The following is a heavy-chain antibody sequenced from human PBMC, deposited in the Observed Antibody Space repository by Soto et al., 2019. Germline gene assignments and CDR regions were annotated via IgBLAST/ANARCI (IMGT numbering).Heavy chain of an antibody. V-gene: IGHV1-69*01. CDR3: ARGDSRYEWTYVVYYFDS. D-gene: IGHD3-16*02. J-gene: IGHJ4*02. CDR2: ILPLYGTS. CDR1: GGNFRNHV. Sequence: QVQLEQSGAEVMKPGSSVRVSCETSGGNFRNHVINWVRQAPGQGLEWMGGILPLYGTSQNAQRFQGRVTFTADEFSSTVFLDLTSLTSDDTAVYYCARGDSRYEWTYVVYYFDSWGKGTLVIVS.